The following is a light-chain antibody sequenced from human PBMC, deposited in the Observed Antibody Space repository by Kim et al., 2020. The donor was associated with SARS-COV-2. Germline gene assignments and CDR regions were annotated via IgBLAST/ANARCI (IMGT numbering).Light chain of an antibody. Sequence: QSALTQPASVSGSPGQSITISCTGTSSDVGGYRFVSWFQEYPGKAPKLIIYDVTQRPSGVSSRFSGSKSGSTASLTISGLQAEDEADYYCISFASSSTYVFGTGTKVTVL. CDR1: SSDVGGYRF. V-gene: IGLV2-14*01. CDR3: ISFASSSTYV. CDR2: DVT. J-gene: IGLJ1*01.